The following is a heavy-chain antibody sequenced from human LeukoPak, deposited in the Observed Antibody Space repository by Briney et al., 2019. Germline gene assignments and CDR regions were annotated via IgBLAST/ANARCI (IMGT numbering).Heavy chain of an antibody. V-gene: IGHV4-4*07. CDR2: IYTSGST. CDR1: GGSISSYY. Sequence: SETLSLTCTVSGGSISSYYWSWVRQPAGKGLEWIGRIYTSGSTNYNPSLKSRVTISVDTSKNQFSLKLSSVTAADTAVYYCARRGNRNYVLDNWGQGTLAIVSS. CDR3: ARRGNRNYVLDN. D-gene: IGHD1-7*01. J-gene: IGHJ4*02.